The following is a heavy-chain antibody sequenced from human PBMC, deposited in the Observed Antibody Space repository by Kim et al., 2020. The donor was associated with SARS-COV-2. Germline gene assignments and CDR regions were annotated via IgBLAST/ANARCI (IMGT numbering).Heavy chain of an antibody. CDR3: ARDPSGRRLLILVPDY. Sequence: SVKGPLTNSRDNAKNSLYMQMNSLRDEDTAVYYCARDPSGRRLLILVPDYWGQGTLVTVSS. J-gene: IGHJ4*02. V-gene: IGHV3-48*02. D-gene: IGHD2-15*01.